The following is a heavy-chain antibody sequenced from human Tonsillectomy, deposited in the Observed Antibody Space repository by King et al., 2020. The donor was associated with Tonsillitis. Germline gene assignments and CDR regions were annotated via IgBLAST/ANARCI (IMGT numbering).Heavy chain of an antibody. CDR2: XSXXGXXK. Sequence: VQLVESGGGVVQPGRSLRLSCAASGFTFSSYGMHWVRQAPGKGLEWVAVXSXXGXXKYXADSVKXRFTISRDNSKNTLYLQMNSLRAEDTAVYYCAKPSTEGAIDYWGQGTLVTVSS. CDR3: AKPSTEGAIDY. V-gene: IGHV3-30*18. D-gene: IGHD1-26*01. J-gene: IGHJ4*02. CDR1: GFTFSSYG.